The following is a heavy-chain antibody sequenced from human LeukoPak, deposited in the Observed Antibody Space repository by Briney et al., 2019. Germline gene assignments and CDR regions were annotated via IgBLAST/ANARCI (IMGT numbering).Heavy chain of an antibody. CDR1: GFTLDDYA. V-gene: IGHV3-9*03. J-gene: IGHJ4*02. Sequence: GRSLRLSCAASGFTLDDYAMHWVRQAPGKGLEWVSGISWNSVNIVYADSVKGRFTISRDNAKNSLYLQMNSLRAEDMALYYCAKGTMIVVAVGDYFDYWGQGTLVTVSS. D-gene: IGHD3-22*01. CDR3: AKGTMIVVAVGDYFDY. CDR2: ISWNSVNI.